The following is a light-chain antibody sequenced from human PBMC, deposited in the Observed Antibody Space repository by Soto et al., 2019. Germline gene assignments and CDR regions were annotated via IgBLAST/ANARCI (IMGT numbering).Light chain of an antibody. J-gene: IGKJ4*01. Sequence: ETVLTQSPGTLSLSPGERATLSCRASQSVNNDYLAWYQQRPGLAPRLLIFGASGRATGIPDRFSGSGSGTGFTLTISRLEPEDFAIYYCQQYRTSPLTFGGGTKVDIK. CDR1: QSVNNDY. CDR3: QQYRTSPLT. CDR2: GAS. V-gene: IGKV3-20*01.